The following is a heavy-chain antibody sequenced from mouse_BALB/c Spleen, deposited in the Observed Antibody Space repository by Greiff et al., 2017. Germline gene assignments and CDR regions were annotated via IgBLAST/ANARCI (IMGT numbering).Heavy chain of an antibody. CDR2: IDPENGDT. J-gene: IGHJ3*01. CDR3: NAKSSAWFAY. V-gene: IGHV14-4*02. CDR1: GFNIKDYY. Sequence: EVKLMESGAELVRSGASVKLSCTASGFNIKDYYMHWVKQRPEQGLEWIGWIDPENGDTEYAPKFQGKATMTADTSSNTAYLQLSSLTSEDTAVYYCNAKSSAWFAYWGQGTLVTVSA.